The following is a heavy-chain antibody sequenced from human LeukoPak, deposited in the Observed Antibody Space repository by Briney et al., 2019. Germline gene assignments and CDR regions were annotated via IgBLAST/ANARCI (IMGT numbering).Heavy chain of an antibody. J-gene: IGHJ3*02. CDR1: GGFISSYY. V-gene: IGHV4-59*08. D-gene: IGHD3-22*01. CDR3: ARQDSGFPRHAAFDI. CDR2: NYYSGST. Sequence: SETLSLTCTVSGGFISSYYWSWIRQPPGKGLEWIGYNYYSGSTNYNPSLKSRVTISVDTSKNQFSLKLSSVTAADTAVYYCARQDSGFPRHAAFDIWGQGTMVTVSS.